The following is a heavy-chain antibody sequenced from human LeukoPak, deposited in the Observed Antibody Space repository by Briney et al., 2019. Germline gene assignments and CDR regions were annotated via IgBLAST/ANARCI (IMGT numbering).Heavy chain of an antibody. CDR3: ARAIAVAGRKPYYFDY. CDR1: GFTFDDYA. D-gene: IGHD6-19*01. CDR2: ISWNSDNI. Sequence: GGSLRLSCAASGFTFDDYAMHWVRQAPGKGLEWVSGISWNSDNIGYADSVKGRFTISRDNAKNSLYLQMNSLRAEDTAVYYCARAIAVAGRKPYYFDYWGQGTLVTVSS. V-gene: IGHV3-9*01. J-gene: IGHJ4*02.